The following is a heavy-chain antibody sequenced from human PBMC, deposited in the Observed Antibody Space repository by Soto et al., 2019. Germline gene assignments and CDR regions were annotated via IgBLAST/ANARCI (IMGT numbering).Heavy chain of an antibody. Sequence: GGSLRLSCAASGFTVSSNYMSWVRQAPGKGLEWVSVIYSGGSTYYADSVKGRFTISRDNSKNTLYLKMNSLRAEDTAVYYCARDGRGYSYGFYFDLWGRGTLVTVSS. CDR1: GFTVSSNY. CDR3: ARDGRGYSYGFYFDL. V-gene: IGHV3-53*01. CDR2: IYSGGST. D-gene: IGHD5-18*01. J-gene: IGHJ2*01.